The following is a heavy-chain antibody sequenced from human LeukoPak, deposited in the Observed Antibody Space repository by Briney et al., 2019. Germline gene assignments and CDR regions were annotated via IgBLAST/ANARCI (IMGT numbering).Heavy chain of an antibody. CDR1: GYTFTGYY. CDR3: ARASIAVAGIATIFDY. J-gene: IGHJ4*02. V-gene: IGHV1-2*02. D-gene: IGHD6-19*01. CDR2: INPHSGGT. Sequence: ASVKVSCKASGYTFTGYYIHWVRQAPGQGLEWMGWINPHSGGTNYAQKFQGRVTMTRDTSISTAYMELSRLRSDDTAVYYCARASIAVAGIATIFDYWGQGTLVTVSS.